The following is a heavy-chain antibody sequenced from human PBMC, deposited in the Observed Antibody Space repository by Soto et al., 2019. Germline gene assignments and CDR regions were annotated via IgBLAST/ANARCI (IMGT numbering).Heavy chain of an antibody. Sequence: QVRLVQSGAEVREPGASLKVSCQASGYTFIDYYIHWVRQVPGQGLQWVGWINPNGGGTKYVENFEGRVTMSGDTSISTAYLEVSGLRSDDTAIYFCASRHGYSSDWFFDYWGQGTLITVSS. CDR1: GYTFIDYY. CDR3: ASRHGYSSDWFFDY. CDR2: INPNGGGT. V-gene: IGHV1-2*02. D-gene: IGHD6-25*01. J-gene: IGHJ4*02.